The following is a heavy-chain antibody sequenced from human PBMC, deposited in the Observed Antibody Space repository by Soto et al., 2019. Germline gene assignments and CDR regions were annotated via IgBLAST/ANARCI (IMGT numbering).Heavy chain of an antibody. V-gene: IGHV3-23*01. D-gene: IGHD6-19*01. CDR3: AKTANGWFSAFDI. CDR2: ISGSGGTT. J-gene: IGHJ3*02. CDR1: GFTFSSYA. Sequence: EVPLLESGGGLVQPGGSLRLSCAASGFTFSSYAMSWVRQAPGKGLEWVSAISGSGGTTYYADSVKGRFTFSRDNSKNTLYLQMNSLRAEDTAVYYCAKTANGWFSAFDIWGQGTIVTVSS.